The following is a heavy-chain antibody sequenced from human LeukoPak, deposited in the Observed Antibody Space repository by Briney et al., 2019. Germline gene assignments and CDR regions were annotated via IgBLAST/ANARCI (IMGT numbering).Heavy chain of an antibody. CDR2: IKQDGSEK. J-gene: IGHJ4*02. V-gene: IGHV3-7*01. D-gene: IGHD3-9*01. CDR1: GFTFSSYW. Sequence: GGSLRLTCAASGFTFSSYWMSWVRQAPGKGLEWVANIKQDGSEKYYVDSVKGRFTISRDNAKNSLYLQMNSLRAEDTAVYYCARVGYDILTGCYNSWGGVIDYWGQGTLVTVSS. CDR3: ARVGYDILTGCYNSWGGVIDY.